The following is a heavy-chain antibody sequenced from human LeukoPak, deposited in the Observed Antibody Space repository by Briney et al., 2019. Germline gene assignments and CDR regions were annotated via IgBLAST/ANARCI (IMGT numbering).Heavy chain of an antibody. Sequence: SSETLSLTCTVSGGSISSYYWSWIRQPAGKGLEWIGRIYTTGITNYNPSLKSRVTMSVDTSKNQFSLKLTSVTAADTAVYYCARDGYYYDSSGYYFWGQGTLVTVSS. CDR2: IYTTGIT. J-gene: IGHJ4*02. V-gene: IGHV4-4*07. CDR3: ARDGYYYDSSGYYF. D-gene: IGHD3-22*01. CDR1: GGSISSYY.